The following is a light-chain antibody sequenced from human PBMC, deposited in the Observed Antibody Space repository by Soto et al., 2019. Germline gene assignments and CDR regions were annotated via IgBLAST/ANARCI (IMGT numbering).Light chain of an antibody. CDR3: SSYTSSSTLYV. CDR2: DVS. J-gene: IGLJ1*01. CDR1: SSDVGGYNY. Sequence: QSALTQPASVSGSPGQSITISCTGTSSDVGGYNYVSWYQQHPGKAPKLMIYDVSNRPSGVSNRFSGSKSGNTASLTISGLQAEDEADYYCSSYTSSSTLYVVGTGTTVTVL. V-gene: IGLV2-14*01.